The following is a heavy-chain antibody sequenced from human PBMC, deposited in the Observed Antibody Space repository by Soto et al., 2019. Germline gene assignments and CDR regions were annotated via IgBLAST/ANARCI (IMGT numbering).Heavy chain of an antibody. CDR3: ARAIPDYGDYLDY. V-gene: IGHV3-30-3*01. Sequence: GGSLRLSCAASGFTFSSYAMHWVRQAPGKGLEWVAVISHDGSNKYYADSVKGRFTISRDNSKNTLYLQMNSLRAEDTAVYYCARAIPDYGDYLDYWGQGTLVTVSS. CDR1: GFTFSSYA. J-gene: IGHJ4*02. CDR2: ISHDGSNK. D-gene: IGHD4-17*01.